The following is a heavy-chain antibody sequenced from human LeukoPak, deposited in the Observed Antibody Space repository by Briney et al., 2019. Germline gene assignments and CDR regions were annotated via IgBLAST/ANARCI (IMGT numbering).Heavy chain of an antibody. D-gene: IGHD2/OR15-2a*01. V-gene: IGHV3-33*01. J-gene: IGHJ4*02. Sequence: GGSLRLSCAASGFTFSSYGMHWVRQAPGKGLEWVALIWYDGSNKYYADSVKGRLTISGDNSKNTLYLQMNSLRAEDTAVYYCAREGPRGNSQFDYWGQGTLVTVSS. CDR1: GFTFSSYG. CDR2: IWYDGSNK. CDR3: AREGPRGNSQFDY.